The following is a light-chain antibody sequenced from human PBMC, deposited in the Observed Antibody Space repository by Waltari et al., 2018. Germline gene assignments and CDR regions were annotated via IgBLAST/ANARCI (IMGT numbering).Light chain of an antibody. V-gene: IGKV1-5*03. Sequence: DIQMTQSPSTLSASVGDRVTITCRASKSISKLAWYQQKPGKDPNLLIYKAATLQSGVPSRFSGSGYGTEFTLTISSLQPDDVATYYCQQYNSYPLTFGGGTKVEIK. CDR1: KSISK. J-gene: IGKJ4*01. CDR3: QQYNSYPLT. CDR2: KAA.